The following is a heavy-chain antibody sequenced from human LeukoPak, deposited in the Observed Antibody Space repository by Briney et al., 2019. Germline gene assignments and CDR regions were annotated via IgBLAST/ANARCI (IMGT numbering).Heavy chain of an antibody. CDR3: AREVKSSAGPASRREFDC. V-gene: IGHV4-34*01. CDR1: GGSVSGYY. Sequence: SETLSLTCAVYGGSVSGYYWTWIRQPPGKGLEWIAEINHVGSTNYNPSLNNRVVSRATISIDTSRNQFSLRLKSVTAADTAVYYCAREVKSSAGPASRREFDCWGQGTLVTVSS. CDR2: INHVGST. D-gene: IGHD6-13*01. J-gene: IGHJ4*02.